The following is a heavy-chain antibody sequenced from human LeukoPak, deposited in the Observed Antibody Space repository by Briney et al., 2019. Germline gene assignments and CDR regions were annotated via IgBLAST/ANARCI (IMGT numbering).Heavy chain of an antibody. V-gene: IGHV3-53*01. CDR1: GFTVSSNH. Sequence: GGSLRLSCAASGFTVSSNHMSWVRQAPGKGLEWVSVIYSGGSTYYADSVKGRFTISRDNSKNTLYLQMNSLRAEDTAVYYCASLSTVTPSLDGMDVWGQGTTVTVSS. J-gene: IGHJ6*02. CDR2: IYSGGST. CDR3: ASLSTVTPSLDGMDV. D-gene: IGHD4-17*01.